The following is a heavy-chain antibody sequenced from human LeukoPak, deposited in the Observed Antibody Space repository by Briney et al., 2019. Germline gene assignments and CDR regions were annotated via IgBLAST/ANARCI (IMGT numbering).Heavy chain of an antibody. D-gene: IGHD6-13*01. CDR3: ARGYSSSWYRRGDAFDI. CDR1: GGSISSGSYY. J-gene: IGHJ3*02. Sequence: SSETLSLTCTVSGGSISSGSYYWSWIRQPAGKGLEWIGRIYTSGSTNYNPSLKSRVTISVDTSKNQFSLKLSSVTAADTAVYYCARGYSSSWYRRGDAFDIWGQGTMVTVSS. V-gene: IGHV4-61*02. CDR2: IYTSGST.